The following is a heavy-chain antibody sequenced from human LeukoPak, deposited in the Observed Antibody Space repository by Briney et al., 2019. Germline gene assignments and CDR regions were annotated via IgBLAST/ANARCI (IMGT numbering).Heavy chain of an antibody. CDR1: GFTVSSYY. CDR2: MYSGGST. J-gene: IGHJ6*02. Sequence: GGSLRLSCAASGFTVSSYYMTWVRQAPGKGLEWVSVMYSGGSTYYADSVKGGVAISRDNSQNTVFLQMNSVRVEDTAVYYCARSYSNHLLGMDVWGQGTAVTVSS. D-gene: IGHD4-11*01. V-gene: IGHV3-66*01. CDR3: ARSYSNHLLGMDV.